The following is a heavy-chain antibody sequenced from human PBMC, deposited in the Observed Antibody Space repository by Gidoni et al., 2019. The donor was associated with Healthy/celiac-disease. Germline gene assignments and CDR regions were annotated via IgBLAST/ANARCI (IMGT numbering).Heavy chain of an antibody. D-gene: IGHD2-15*01. J-gene: IGHJ4*02. Sequence: QLQLQESGPGLVKPSETLSLTCTVSGGSISSSSYYWGWIRQPPGKGLEWIGRIYYSGSTYYNPSLKSRVTISVDTSKNQFSLKLSSVTAADTAVYYCARGGVAVGQAVNYWGQGTLVTVSS. V-gene: IGHV4-39*07. CDR1: GGSISSSSYY. CDR3: ARGGVAVGQAVNY. CDR2: IYYSGST.